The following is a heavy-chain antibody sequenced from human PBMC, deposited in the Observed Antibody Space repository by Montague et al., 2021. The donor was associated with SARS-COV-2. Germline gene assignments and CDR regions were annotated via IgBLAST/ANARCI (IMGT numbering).Heavy chain of an antibody. D-gene: IGHD3-3*01. V-gene: IGHV4-61*01. CDR3: ARDPWRITVFGVVTWYGMDV. Sequence: SETLSLTCTVSGGSVSSGSYYWSWIRQPPGKGLEWIGYIYYSGSTNYNPSLKSRVTISVDTSKNQFSLKLSSVIAADTAVYYCARDPWRITVFGVVTWYGMDVWGQGTTVTVSS. CDR1: GGSVSSGSYY. CDR2: IYYSGST. J-gene: IGHJ6*02.